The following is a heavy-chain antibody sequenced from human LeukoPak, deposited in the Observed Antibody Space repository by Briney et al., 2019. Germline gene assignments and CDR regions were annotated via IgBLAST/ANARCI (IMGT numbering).Heavy chain of an antibody. CDR1: AFTFSSDW. CDR2: INTDGSST. J-gene: IGHJ4*02. Sequence: GGCLRLSCSASAFTFSSDWMHWVRQTPRKWLVWGSRINTDGSSTSYADSVKGRFTISRDNAKNTLYMQMNSLTAEATAVYYCARDLSYRSGSPGDWGQGTLVTVSS. V-gene: IGHV3-74*01. D-gene: IGHD6-19*01. CDR3: ARDLSYRSGSPGD.